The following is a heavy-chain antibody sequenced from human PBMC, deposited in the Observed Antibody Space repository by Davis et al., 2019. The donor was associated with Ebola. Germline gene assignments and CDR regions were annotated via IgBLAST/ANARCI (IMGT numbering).Heavy chain of an antibody. CDR2: ISYDGSNK. J-gene: IGHJ4*02. CDR1: GFTFSSYA. CDR3: ARGYYDFWSTYFDY. Sequence: GESLKISCAASGFTFSSYAMHWVRQAPGKGLEWVAVISYDGSNKYYADSVKGRFTISRDNSKNTLYLQMNSLRAEDTAVYYCARGYYDFWSTYFDYWGQGTLVTVSS. V-gene: IGHV3-30-3*01. D-gene: IGHD3-3*01.